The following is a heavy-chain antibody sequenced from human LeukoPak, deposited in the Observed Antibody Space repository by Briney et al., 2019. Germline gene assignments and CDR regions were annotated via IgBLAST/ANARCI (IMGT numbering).Heavy chain of an antibody. Sequence: PSETLSLTWPVSGGSIRNFYWSWIRQTPGEGLEWIGYVYNSGTNYNPSLKSRVTISVDTSKNQFSLNLNSMTAADTAVYYCARDYGGKFDYWGQGTLVTVSS. CDR2: VYNSGT. CDR3: ARDYGGKFDY. J-gene: IGHJ4*02. V-gene: IGHV4-59*01. D-gene: IGHD4-23*01. CDR1: GGSIRNFY.